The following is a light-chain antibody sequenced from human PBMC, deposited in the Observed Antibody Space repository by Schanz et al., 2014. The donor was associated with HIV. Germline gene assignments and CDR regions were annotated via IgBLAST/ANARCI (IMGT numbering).Light chain of an antibody. V-gene: IGLV2-14*01. CDR1: SSDVGGYNY. J-gene: IGLJ2*01. CDR2: DVS. CDR3: NSYTSSSTLV. Sequence: QSVLTQPASVSGSTGQSITISCTGTSSDVGGYNYVSWYQQHPGKAPKLMIYDVSSRPSGVSNRFSGSKSGNTASLTISGLQAEDEADYYCNSYTSSSTLVLGGGTKLTVL.